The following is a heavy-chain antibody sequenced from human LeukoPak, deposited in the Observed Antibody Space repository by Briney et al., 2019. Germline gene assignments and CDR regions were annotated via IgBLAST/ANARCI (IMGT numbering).Heavy chain of an antibody. Sequence: SGTLSLTCAVSGGSISSSNWWSWVRQPPGKGLEWIGEIYHSGSTNYNPSLKSRVTITVDKTKNQFSLKLSSVTAADTAVYYCASSGYSSGWYAGWGQGTLVTVSS. D-gene: IGHD6-19*01. CDR1: GGSISSSNW. J-gene: IGHJ4*02. CDR2: IYHSGST. CDR3: ASSGYSSGWYAG. V-gene: IGHV4-4*02.